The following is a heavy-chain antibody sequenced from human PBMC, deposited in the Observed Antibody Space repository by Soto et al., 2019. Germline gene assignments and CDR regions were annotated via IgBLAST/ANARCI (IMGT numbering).Heavy chain of an antibody. V-gene: IGHV3-23*01. Sequence: GGSLRLSCAASGFAFSIYAMSWVRQAPGKGLEWVSAISGGGINTYYADSVRRRFTISRDNFKNTLYLQMNSLRAEDTALYFCAMFDYYTSGNMPRKNEDAFEIWGQGTMVTVSS. J-gene: IGHJ3*02. CDR1: GFAFSIYA. CDR3: AMFDYYTSGNMPRKNEDAFEI. CDR2: ISGGGINT. D-gene: IGHD3-10*01.